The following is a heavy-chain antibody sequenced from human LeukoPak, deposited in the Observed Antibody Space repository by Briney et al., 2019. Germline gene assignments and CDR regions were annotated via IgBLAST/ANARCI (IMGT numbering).Heavy chain of an antibody. J-gene: IGHJ6*04. Sequence: SQTLSLTCAVSGGSISSGGYSWSWIRQPPGKGLEWIGYIYHSGSTYYNPSLKSRVTISVDRSKNQFSLKLSSVTAADTAVYYRARALYSSGWLLYGMDVWGKGTTVTVSS. CDR1: GGSISSGGYS. V-gene: IGHV4-30-2*01. CDR2: IYHSGST. D-gene: IGHD6-19*01. CDR3: ARALYSSGWLLYGMDV.